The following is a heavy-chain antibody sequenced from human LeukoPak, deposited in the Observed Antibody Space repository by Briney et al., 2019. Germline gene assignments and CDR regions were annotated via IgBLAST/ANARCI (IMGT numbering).Heavy chain of an antibody. V-gene: IGHV4-61*02. D-gene: IGHD6-13*01. CDR3: ARSGYSSSWYKGYFDY. CDR1: GGSISSGSYY. J-gene: IGHJ4*02. Sequence: SQTLSLTCTVSGGSISSGSYYWSWIRQPAGKGLEWIGRIYTSGSTNYNPSLKSRVTMSVDTSKNQFSLKLSSVTAADTAVYYCARSGYSSSWYKGYFDYWGQGTLVTVSS. CDR2: IYTSGST.